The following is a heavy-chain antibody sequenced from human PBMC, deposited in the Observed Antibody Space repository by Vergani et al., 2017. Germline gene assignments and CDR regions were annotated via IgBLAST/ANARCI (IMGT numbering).Heavy chain of an antibody. CDR3: ANSYCCSLSGYAFYGLEV. V-gene: IGHV3-30*02. CDR2: LRYDGSNE. Sequence: QVQLVESGGGVVQPGGSLRLSCAASGFSFSTYGMHWVRQAPGRGLEWVAFLRYDGSNEYYGEAVKGRFSISRGISKNMLSLEMHSLRPEDTAVYYCANSYCCSLSGYAFYGLEVWGQGTTVTVSS. D-gene: IGHD2-2*01. CDR1: GFSFSTYG. J-gene: IGHJ6*02.